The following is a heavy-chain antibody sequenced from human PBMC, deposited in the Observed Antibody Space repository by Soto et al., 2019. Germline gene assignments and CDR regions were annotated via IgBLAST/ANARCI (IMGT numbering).Heavy chain of an antibody. CDR1: GFTFSSYW. CDR3: ARVGSRGCSGGSCYSGSEYCQH. CDR2: IKQDGSEK. Sequence: EVQLVESGGGLVQPGGSLRLSCAASGFTFSSYWMSWVRQAPGKGLEWVANIKQDGSEKYYVDSVKGRLTISRDNAKNSLYLQMNSLRAEDTAVYYCARVGSRGCSGGSCYSGSEYCQHWGQGTLVTVSS. D-gene: IGHD2-15*01. V-gene: IGHV3-7*01. J-gene: IGHJ1*01.